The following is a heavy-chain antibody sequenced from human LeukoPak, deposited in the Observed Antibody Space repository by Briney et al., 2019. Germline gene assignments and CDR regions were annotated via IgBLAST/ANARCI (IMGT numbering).Heavy chain of an antibody. V-gene: IGHV3-30*18. CDR1: GFTFGSHG. J-gene: IGHJ4*02. CDR3: AKEREERYYDY. D-gene: IGHD1-26*01. Sequence: GRSLRLSCAASGFTFGSHGMHWVRQAPGKGLEWVAVTSFDETYKNYADSVRGRFTISRDNSKNTLYLQMNSLRPEDTAVYYCAKEREERYYDYWGQGTLVTVSS. CDR2: TSFDETYK.